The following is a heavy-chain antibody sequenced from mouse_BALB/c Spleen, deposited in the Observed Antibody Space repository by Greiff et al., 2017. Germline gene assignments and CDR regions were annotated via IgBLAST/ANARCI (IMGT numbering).Heavy chain of an antibody. D-gene: IGHD2-12*01. J-gene: IGHJ4*01. CDR3: TRGGYYSLFDYAMDY. V-gene: IGHV1-15*01. CDR2: IDPETGGT. CDR1: GYTFTDYE. Sequence: QVQLQLSGAELVRPGASVTLSCKASGYTFTDYEMHWVKQTPVHGLEWIGAIDPETGGTAYNQKFKGKATLTADKSSSTAYMELRSLTSEDSAVYYCTRGGYYSLFDYAMDYWGQGTSVTVSS.